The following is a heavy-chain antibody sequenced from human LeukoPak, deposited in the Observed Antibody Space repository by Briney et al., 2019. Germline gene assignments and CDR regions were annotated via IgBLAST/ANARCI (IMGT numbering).Heavy chain of an antibody. CDR1: GFTFSTYW. CDR3: ARESTVGPIQTDAFDF. J-gene: IGHJ3*01. D-gene: IGHD1-26*01. V-gene: IGHV3-74*01. CDR2: IHGVDGRT. Sequence: PGGSLRLSCAGTGFTFSTYWMHWVRQAPGKGLVWVSRIHGVDGRTSYADSVKGRFTISRDNAKNTVYLQMNSLRAEDTALYYCARESTVGPIQTDAFDFWGQGTMVTVSS.